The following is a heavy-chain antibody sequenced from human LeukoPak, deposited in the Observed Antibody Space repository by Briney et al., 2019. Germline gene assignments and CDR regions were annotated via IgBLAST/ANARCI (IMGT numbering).Heavy chain of an antibody. V-gene: IGHV4-59*11. D-gene: IGHD6-6*01. CDR1: GGSISSHY. Sequence: PSETLSLTCTVSGGSISSHYWSRIRQPPGKGLEWIGYIYYSGSTNYNPSLKSRVTISVDTSKNQFSLKLSSVTAADTAVYYCARDGKGSSSTGEALVSDAFDYWGQGTLVTVSS. J-gene: IGHJ4*02. CDR3: ARDGKGSSSTGEALVSDAFDY. CDR2: IYYSGST.